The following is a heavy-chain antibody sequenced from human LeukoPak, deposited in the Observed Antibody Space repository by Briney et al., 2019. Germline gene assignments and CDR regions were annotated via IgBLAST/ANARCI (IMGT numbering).Heavy chain of an antibody. J-gene: IGHJ6*02. V-gene: IGHV1-2*02. CDR1: GYTFTGYY. Sequence: GASVKVSCKASGYTFTGYYMHWVRQAPGQGLEWMGWINPNSGGTNYAQKFQGRVTMTRDTSISTAYMELSRLRSDDTAVYYCARVPYYYYYGMDVWGQGTTVTVSS. CDR2: INPNSGGT. D-gene: IGHD2-2*01. CDR3: ARVPYYYYYGMDV.